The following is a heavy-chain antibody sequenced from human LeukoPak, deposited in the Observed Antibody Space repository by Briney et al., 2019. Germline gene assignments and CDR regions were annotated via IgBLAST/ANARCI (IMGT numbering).Heavy chain of an antibody. D-gene: IGHD5-18*01. Sequence: GGSLRLSCAASGFTFDDYAMHWVRQAPGKGLEWVSLISGDGGSTYYADSVKGRFTISRDNSKNSLYLQMSSLRTEDTALYYCAKDHDDQYTYGPFDYWGQGTLVTVSS. CDR3: AKDHDDQYTYGPFDY. CDR2: ISGDGGST. V-gene: IGHV3-43*02. CDR1: GFTFDDYA. J-gene: IGHJ4*02.